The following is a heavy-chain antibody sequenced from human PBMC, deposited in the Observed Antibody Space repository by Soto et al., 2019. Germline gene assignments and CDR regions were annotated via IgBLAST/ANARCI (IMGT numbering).Heavy chain of an antibody. D-gene: IGHD5-12*01. CDR1: GGSISSSSYY. V-gene: IGHV4-39*01. CDR2: IYYSGST. CDR3: ARRGDGYNLPDAFDI. J-gene: IGHJ3*02. Sequence: QLQLQESGPGLVKPSETLSLTCTVSGGSISSSSYYWGWIRQPPGKGLEWIGSIYYSGSTYYNPSLKSRVTISVDTSKNQFSLKRSSVTAADTAVYYCARRGDGYNLPDAFDIWGQGTMVTVSS.